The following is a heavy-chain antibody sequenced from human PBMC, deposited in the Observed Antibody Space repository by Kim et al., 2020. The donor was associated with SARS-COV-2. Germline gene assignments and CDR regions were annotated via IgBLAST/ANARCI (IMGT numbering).Heavy chain of an antibody. J-gene: IGHJ4*02. CDR3: ARWGTGNLDY. CDR1: GFTCSNYW. CDR2: IKEDRSKT. D-gene: IGHD2-8*02. V-gene: IGHV3-7*03. Sequence: GGSLRLSCVASGFTCSNYWMTWVIKAPGKGLEWVANIKEDRSKTYYVDSVKGRFTISRDNAKNSLFLHMNSLRAEDTAVYYCARWGTGNLDYWGQGTMVTVSS.